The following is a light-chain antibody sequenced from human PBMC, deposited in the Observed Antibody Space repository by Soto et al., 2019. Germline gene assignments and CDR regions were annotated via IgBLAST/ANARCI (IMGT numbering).Light chain of an antibody. CDR3: QQYNSMLS. CDR2: DAS. Sequence: DIQMTQSPSSLSASVGDRVTIACQSSHDVSRNLNWFQQKPGEAPKLLIYDASNLERGVPSRFSASGSGTDFTFTISSLQPEDVATYYRQQYNSMLSFGGGTEIELK. CDR1: HDVSRN. V-gene: IGKV1-33*01. J-gene: IGKJ4*01.